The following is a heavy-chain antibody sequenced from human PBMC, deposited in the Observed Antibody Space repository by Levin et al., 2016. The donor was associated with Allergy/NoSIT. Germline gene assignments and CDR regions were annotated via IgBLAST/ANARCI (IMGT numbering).Heavy chain of an antibody. V-gene: IGHV5-10-1*01. Sequence: GESLKISCKASGYTFSDYWIGWVRQMPEKGLEWMGRIDPRDSYVNYSPSFHGLVTMSADNSINTAYLHWGNLKASDTGMYFCARIMPLRAAPYAIDVWAQGTMVIVSS. CDR2: IDPRDSYV. CDR1: GYTFSDYW. CDR3: ARIMPLRAAPYAIDV. J-gene: IGHJ3*01. D-gene: IGHD2-2*01.